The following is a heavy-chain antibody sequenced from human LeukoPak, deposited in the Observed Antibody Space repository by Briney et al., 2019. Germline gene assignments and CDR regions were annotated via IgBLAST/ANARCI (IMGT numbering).Heavy chain of an antibody. J-gene: IGHJ5*02. CDR2: IYYSGST. Sequence: SETLSLTCTVSGGSISSSSYYWGWIRQPPGKGLEWIGSIYYSGSTYYNPSLKSRVTISVDTSKNQFSLKLSSVTAADTAVYXCARDRVPRGSGSYCWFDPWAREPWSPSPQ. V-gene: IGHV4-39*07. CDR3: ARDRVPRGSGSYCWFDP. CDR1: GGSISSSSYY. D-gene: IGHD3-10*01.